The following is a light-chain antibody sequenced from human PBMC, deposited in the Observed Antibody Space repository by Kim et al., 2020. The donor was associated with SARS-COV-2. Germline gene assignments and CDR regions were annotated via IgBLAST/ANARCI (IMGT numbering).Light chain of an antibody. J-gene: IGKJ4*01. CDR1: QNIRNY. CDR2: AAS. V-gene: IGKV1-39*01. Sequence: DIQMTQSPSSLSASVGDRVTITCRATQNIRNYLNWYQQELGKAPKLLIYAASSLQSGVPSRFSGGGSGTYFTLTISGLHPEDFGDYYCQQGYSTPFSFGGGTKVDIK. CDR3: QQGYSTPFS.